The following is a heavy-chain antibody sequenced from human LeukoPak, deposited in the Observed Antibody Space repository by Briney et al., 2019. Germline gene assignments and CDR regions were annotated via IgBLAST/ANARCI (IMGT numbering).Heavy chain of an antibody. CDR2: IYSGGST. V-gene: IGHV3-53*01. J-gene: IGHJ4*02. CDR1: GFTVSSNY. CDR3: ARDRGDGYNYDY. Sequence: GGSLRLSCAASGFTVSSNYMSWVRQAPGEGLEWVSVIYSGGSTYYADSVKGRFTISRDNSKNTLYLQMNSLRAEDTAVYYCARDRGDGYNYDYWGQGTLVTVSS. D-gene: IGHD5-24*01.